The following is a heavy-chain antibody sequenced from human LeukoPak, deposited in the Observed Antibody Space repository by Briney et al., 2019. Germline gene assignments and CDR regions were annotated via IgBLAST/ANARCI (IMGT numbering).Heavy chain of an antibody. J-gene: IGHJ5*02. CDR2: IYSGGST. V-gene: IGHV3-53*01. CDR3: ARFGFGDLFWWFDP. CDR1: GFTVSSNY. D-gene: IGHD3-10*01. Sequence: PGGSLRLSCAASGFTVSSNYMSWVSQAPGKGREWVSVIYSGGSTYYADSVKGRFAISRDNSKNTLYLQMNSLSAEDTAVYYCARFGFGDLFWWFDPWGQGTLVTVSS.